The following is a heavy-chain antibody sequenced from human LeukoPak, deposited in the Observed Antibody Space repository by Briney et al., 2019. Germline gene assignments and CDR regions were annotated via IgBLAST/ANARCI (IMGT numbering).Heavy chain of an antibody. CDR1: GYSITSGYY. Sequence: PSETLSLTCTVSGYSITSGYYWGWIRQPPGQGLEWIGSIFHTATTYYNPSLRSRVTISVDTSKNQFSLKLSSVTAADTAVYYCARAVGYYYYMDVWGKGTTVSVSS. CDR2: IFHTATT. CDR3: ARAVGYYYYMDV. D-gene: IGHD4-23*01. V-gene: IGHV4-38-2*02. J-gene: IGHJ6*03.